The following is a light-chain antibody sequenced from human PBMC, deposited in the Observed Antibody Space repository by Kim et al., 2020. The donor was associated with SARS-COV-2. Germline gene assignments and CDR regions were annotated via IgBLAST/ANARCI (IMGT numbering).Light chain of an antibody. J-gene: IGKJ3*01. CDR1: QSHVYSEGNTN. CDR2: KVS. Sequence: PASSSCISSQSHVYSEGNTNLNCFHQRPGQSPRGLIYKVSNRDSGVQDRFSDSGSGTDFTQQISRVEAEDVGVYYCMQGTHWPFTFGPGTKVDIK. V-gene: IGKV2-30*01. CDR3: MQGTHWPFT.